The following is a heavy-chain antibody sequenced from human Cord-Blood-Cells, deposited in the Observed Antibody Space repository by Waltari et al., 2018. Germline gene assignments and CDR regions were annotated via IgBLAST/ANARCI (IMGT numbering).Heavy chain of an antibody. D-gene: IGHD3-10*01. J-gene: IGHJ3*02. CDR1: GGTFSSYA. V-gene: IGHV1-69*04. Sequence: QVQLVQSGAEVKKPGSSVKVSCKASGGTFSSYAISWVRQAPGQGLEWMGGIIPSLGIANYAQKFQGRVTITAEESTSTAYMELSSLRSEDTAVYYCARSTRFGGSGSYYNAFDIWGQGTMVTVSS. CDR2: IIPSLGIA. CDR3: ARSTRFGGSGSYYNAFDI.